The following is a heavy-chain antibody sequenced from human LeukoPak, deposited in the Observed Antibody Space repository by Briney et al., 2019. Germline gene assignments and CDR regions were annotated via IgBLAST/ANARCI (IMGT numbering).Heavy chain of an antibody. D-gene: IGHD4-17*01. CDR2: TYYSGST. V-gene: IGHV4-39*01. CDR1: GGSISSSSYY. CDR3: ARLAVTTN. J-gene: IGHJ4*02. Sequence: SETLSLTCTVSGGSISSSSYYWGWIRQPPGKGLEWIGSTYYSGSTYYNPSLKSRVTISVDTSKNQFSLKLSSVTAADTAVYYCARLAVTTNWGQGTLVTVSS.